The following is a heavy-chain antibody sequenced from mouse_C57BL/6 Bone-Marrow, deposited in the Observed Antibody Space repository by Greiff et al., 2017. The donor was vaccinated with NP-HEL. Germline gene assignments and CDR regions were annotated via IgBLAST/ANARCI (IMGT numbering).Heavy chain of an antibody. D-gene: IGHD1-1*01. CDR2: IYPRSGST. Sequence: QVQLQQSGAELARPGASVKLSCKASGYTFTSYGISWVKQRTGQGLEWIGEIYPRSGSTNYNEKFKSKATLTVDTSSSTAYMQLSSLTSEDSAVYYCARRGLLYGSLHWYFDVWGTGTTVTVSS. CDR3: ARRGLLYGSLHWYFDV. J-gene: IGHJ1*03. CDR1: GYTFTSYG. V-gene: IGHV1-81*01.